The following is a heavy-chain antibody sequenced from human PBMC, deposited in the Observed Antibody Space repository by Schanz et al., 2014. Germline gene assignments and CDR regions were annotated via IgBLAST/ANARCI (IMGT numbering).Heavy chain of an antibody. D-gene: IGHD2-15*01. CDR2: IKKDGSEK. J-gene: IGHJ5*02. CDR1: GFTFSTFA. V-gene: IGHV3-7*01. Sequence: EVKMVESGGDLVQPGGSLRLSCSASGFTFSTFAMHWVRRAPGKGLEWVANIKKDGSEKYYVDSVKGRFTISRDNAKNSRCLRMDSLSPDDTAGYYCARGRVLESWGQGTLVTVSS. CDR3: ARGRVLES.